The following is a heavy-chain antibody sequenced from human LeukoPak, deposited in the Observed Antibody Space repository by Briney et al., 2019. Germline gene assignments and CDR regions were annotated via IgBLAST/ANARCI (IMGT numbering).Heavy chain of an antibody. Sequence: GGSLRLSCAASGFTFPNYAMNWVRQAPGKELEWLSYISTSSSTIYFADSVKGRFTISRDNAKNSLYLQMNSLRAEDTAVYYCARDGTDHYYYGMDVWGQGTTVTVSS. D-gene: IGHD6-13*01. CDR1: GFTFPNYA. CDR2: ISTSSSTI. CDR3: ARDGTDHYYYGMDV. J-gene: IGHJ6*02. V-gene: IGHV3-48*04.